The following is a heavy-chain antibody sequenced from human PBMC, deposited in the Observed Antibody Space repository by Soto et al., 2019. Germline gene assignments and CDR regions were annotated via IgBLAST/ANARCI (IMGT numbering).Heavy chain of an antibody. CDR3: AISQDRGGRTTFIY. CDR1: GFTFEDNA. CDR2: INWKSDI. V-gene: IGHV3-9*01. D-gene: IGHD3-16*01. J-gene: IGHJ4*02. Sequence: PWGSLGLSCSVPGFTFEDNAMHWVRQAPEKGLEWVSGINWKSDIGYADSVKGRFTISRDNAENSLYLQMNSLRAEDTALYYCAISQDRGGRTTFIYWGQGNQVTVSS.